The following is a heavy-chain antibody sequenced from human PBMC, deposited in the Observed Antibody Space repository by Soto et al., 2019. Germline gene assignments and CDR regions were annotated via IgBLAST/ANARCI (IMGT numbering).Heavy chain of an antibody. Sequence: EVQLLESGGGLVKPGGSLRLSCAASGFTFSRYAMSWVRQAPGKGLEWVTALSGGSTYYADSVKGRFTISRDNSKNTLYLQMSSLRGEDTAVYYCAKDIGLAAAGTLDYWGQGTLVTVSS. CDR1: GFTFSRYA. CDR3: AKDIGLAAAGTLDY. V-gene: IGHV3-23*01. CDR2: LSGGST. D-gene: IGHD6-13*01. J-gene: IGHJ4*02.